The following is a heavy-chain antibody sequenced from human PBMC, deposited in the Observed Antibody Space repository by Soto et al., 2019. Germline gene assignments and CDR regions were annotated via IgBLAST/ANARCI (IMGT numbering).Heavy chain of an antibody. D-gene: IGHD2-8*01. CDR3: AKDRRYCTNGVWGCYYYYYGMDV. Sequence: LRLSCAASGFTFSSYGMHWVRQAPGKGLEWVAVISYDGSNKYYADSVKGRFTISRDNSKNTLYLQMNSLRAEDTAVYYCAKDRRYCTNGVWGCYYYYYGMDVWGQGTTVTVSS. CDR2: ISYDGSNK. V-gene: IGHV3-30*18. CDR1: GFTFSSYG. J-gene: IGHJ6*02.